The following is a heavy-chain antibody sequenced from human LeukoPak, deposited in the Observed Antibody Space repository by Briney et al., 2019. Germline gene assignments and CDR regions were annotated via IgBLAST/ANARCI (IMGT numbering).Heavy chain of an antibody. J-gene: IGHJ3*02. V-gene: IGHV1-8*03. CDR1: GYTFTSYY. Sequence: ASVKVSCKASGYTFTSYYIDWVRQATGQGLEWMGWMNPNSGNTGYAQKFQGRVTITRNTSISTAYMELSRLRSDDTAVYYCARGDYDSSGYAFDIWGQGTMVTVSS. CDR3: ARGDYDSSGYAFDI. CDR2: MNPNSGNT. D-gene: IGHD3-22*01.